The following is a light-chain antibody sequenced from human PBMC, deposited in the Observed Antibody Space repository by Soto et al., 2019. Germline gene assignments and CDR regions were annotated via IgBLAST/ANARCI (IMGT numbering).Light chain of an antibody. CDR2: GAT. J-gene: IGKJ1*01. CDR3: QQYSSMWT. Sequence: EIVLTQSPGTLSLSPGERATLSCRASQSFSSNYLAWYQQSPGQAPRILIYGATTRASGVPDRFSGSESGTDFTLTISRLEPEDAAVYYCQQYSSMWTFGQGTKMDIK. CDR1: QSFSSNY. V-gene: IGKV3-20*01.